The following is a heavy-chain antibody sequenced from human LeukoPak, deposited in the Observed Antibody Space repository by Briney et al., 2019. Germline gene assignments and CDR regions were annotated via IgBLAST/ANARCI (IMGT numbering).Heavy chain of an antibody. CDR3: ARGVTMVTYYYYYYYGMDV. J-gene: IGHJ6*02. Sequence: GGSLRLSCAASGFTVSSNYMSWVRQAPGKGLEWVSVIYSGGSTYYADSVEGRFTISRDNSKNTLYLQMNSLRAEDTAVYYCARGVTMVTYYYYYYYGMDVWGQGTTVTVSS. D-gene: IGHD3-10*01. V-gene: IGHV3-53*01. CDR2: IYSGGST. CDR1: GFTVSSNY.